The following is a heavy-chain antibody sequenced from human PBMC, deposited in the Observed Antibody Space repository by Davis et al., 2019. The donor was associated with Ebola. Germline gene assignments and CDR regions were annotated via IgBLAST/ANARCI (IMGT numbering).Heavy chain of an antibody. CDR3: ARDTPYYDFWSGYSPFDY. CDR2: ISADGTNK. V-gene: IGHV3-30-3*01. D-gene: IGHD3-3*01. Sequence: GESLKISCAASGFTFSSFAMSWVRQATGKGLEWVAFISADGTNKYYTDSVKGRFTISRDNSKNTLYLQMNSLRAEDTAVYYCARDTPYYDFWSGYSPFDYWGQGTLVTVSS. CDR1: GFTFSSFA. J-gene: IGHJ4*02.